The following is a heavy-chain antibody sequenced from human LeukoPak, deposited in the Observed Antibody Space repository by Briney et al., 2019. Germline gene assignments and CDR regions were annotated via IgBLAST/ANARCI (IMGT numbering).Heavy chain of an antibody. Sequence: PSETLSLTCSVYGVSFKDYYWNWIRQPPGKGLEWIGEINHSGSSNYNPSLKSRVTISVDTSKNQFSLKLSSVTAADTAVYYFARSGTYQHSSSYDYWGQGTLVTVSS. CDR2: INHSGSS. J-gene: IGHJ4*02. CDR3: ARSGTYQHSSSYDY. CDR1: GVSFKDYY. V-gene: IGHV4-34*01. D-gene: IGHD6-13*01.